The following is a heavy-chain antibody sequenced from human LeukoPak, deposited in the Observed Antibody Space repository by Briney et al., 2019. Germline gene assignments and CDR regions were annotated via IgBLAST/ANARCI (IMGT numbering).Heavy chain of an antibody. V-gene: IGHV3-66*01. CDR3: AGGVLPYYFDY. J-gene: IGHJ4*02. Sequence: GGSLRLSCAASGFTVNNNYMSRVRQAPGKGLEWVSVIYSGGSTFYADSVKGRLTISRDNSKNTLYLHMDSLRAEDTAVYYCAGGVLPYYFDYWGQGTLVTVSS. CDR1: GFTVNNNY. CDR2: IYSGGST.